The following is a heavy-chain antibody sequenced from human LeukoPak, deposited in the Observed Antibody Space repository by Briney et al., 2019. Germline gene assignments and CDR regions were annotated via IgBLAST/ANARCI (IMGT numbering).Heavy chain of an antibody. D-gene: IGHD3-16*02. Sequence: GASVKVSCKASGYTFTSYGISWVRQAPGQGLEWMGWISAYNGNTNYAQKLQGRVTMTTDTSTSTAYMELRSLRSDDTAVYYCARWRSYGWGSYRYRDGDYWGRGTLVTVSS. V-gene: IGHV1-18*04. J-gene: IGHJ4*02. CDR3: ARWRSYGWGSYRYRDGDY. CDR1: GYTFTSYG. CDR2: ISAYNGNT.